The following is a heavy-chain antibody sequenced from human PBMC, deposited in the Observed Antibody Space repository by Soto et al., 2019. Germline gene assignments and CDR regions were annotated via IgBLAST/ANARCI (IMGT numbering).Heavy chain of an antibody. Sequence: GGSLRLSCAASGFTFSSYGMHWVRQAPGKGLEWVSAIGTAGDTYYPGSVKGRFTISRENAKNSLYLQMNSLRAGDTAVYYCARGLRLQYYYYGMDVWGQGTTVTVSS. CDR2: IGTAGDT. CDR1: GFTFSSYG. J-gene: IGHJ6*02. CDR3: ARGLRLQYYYYGMDV. V-gene: IGHV3-13*04. D-gene: IGHD5-12*01.